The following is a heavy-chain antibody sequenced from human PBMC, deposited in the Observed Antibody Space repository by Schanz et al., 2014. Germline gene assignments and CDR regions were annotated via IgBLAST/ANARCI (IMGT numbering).Heavy chain of an antibody. CDR2: INSVGSNT. Sequence: VHLLESGGGLVEPGGSLRLSCAASGFTFSSYAMSWVRQAPGKGLVWVARINSVGSNTDYADSVTGRFTISRDNAKNTLYLQMNTLRAEDTAVYYCARKMKLGVYGGKGHDSLDIWGQGTMVTVSS. CDR3: ARKMKLGVYGGKGHDSLDI. CDR1: GFTFSSYA. D-gene: IGHD4-17*01. V-gene: IGHV3-74*02. J-gene: IGHJ3*02.